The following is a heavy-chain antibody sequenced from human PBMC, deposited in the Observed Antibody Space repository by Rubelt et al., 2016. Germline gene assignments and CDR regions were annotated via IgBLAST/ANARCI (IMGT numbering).Heavy chain of an antibody. CDR1: GFSFGGHW. Sequence: VQPGGSVRLSCAASGFSFGGHWMAWVRLASGKGLEWVSSISSSGSYIYYADSVEGRFTISRDNAKNSLYLQMNSLRAEDTAVYYCAREGGQQLVHEYFDYWGQGTLITVSS. J-gene: IGHJ4*02. D-gene: IGHD6-13*01. CDR2: ISSSGSYI. V-gene: IGHV3-21*01. CDR3: AREGGQQLVHEYFDY.